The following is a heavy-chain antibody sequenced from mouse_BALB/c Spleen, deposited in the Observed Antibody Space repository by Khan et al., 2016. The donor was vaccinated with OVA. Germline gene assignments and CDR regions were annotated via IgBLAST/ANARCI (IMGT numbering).Heavy chain of an antibody. CDR2: INPYNAGT. CDR3: AREASSWDFSFPY. D-gene: IGHD4-1*01. V-gene: IGHV1S136*01. CDR1: GYTFTNYV. Sequence: VQLKQSGPELVEPGASVKMSCKASGYTFTNYVMHWVKQKPGQGLEWIGYINPYNAGTRYNEKFKGKATLTSDISSTTAYMEPSSLTSEDSAVYYCAREASSWDFSFPYWGQGTLVTVSA. J-gene: IGHJ3*01.